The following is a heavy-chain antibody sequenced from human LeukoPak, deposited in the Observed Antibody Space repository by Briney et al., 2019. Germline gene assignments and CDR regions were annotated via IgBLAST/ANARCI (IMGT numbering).Heavy chain of an antibody. CDR1: GFXFSSYG. V-gene: IGHV3-33*01. J-gene: IGHJ5*02. Sequence: GGSLRLSCAASGFXFSSYGMHWVRQAPGKGLEWVAVIWYDGSNKYYADSVKGRSTISRDNSKNTLYLQMNSLRAEDTAVYYCARDYGDPGGWFDPWGQGTLVTVSS. D-gene: IGHD4-17*01. CDR2: IWYDGSNK. CDR3: ARDYGDPGGWFDP.